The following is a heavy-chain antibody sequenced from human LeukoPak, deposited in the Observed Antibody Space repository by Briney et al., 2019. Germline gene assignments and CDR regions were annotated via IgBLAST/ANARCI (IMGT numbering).Heavy chain of an antibody. J-gene: IGHJ5*02. CDR1: GGSISSYY. Sequence: PSETLSLTCTASGGSISSYYWSWIRQPAGRGLEWIGRIYTSGSTNYNPSLKSRVTMSVDTSKNQFSLKLSSVTAADTAVYYCAREIVVVVAATYIWFDPWGQGTLVTVSS. CDR2: IYTSGST. D-gene: IGHD2-15*01. V-gene: IGHV4-4*07. CDR3: AREIVVVVAATYIWFDP.